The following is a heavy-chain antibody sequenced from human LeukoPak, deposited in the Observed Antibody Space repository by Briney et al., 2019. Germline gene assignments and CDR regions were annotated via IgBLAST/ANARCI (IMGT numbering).Heavy chain of an antibody. CDR3: ARRYISTWVMDV. Sequence: SETLSLTCTVSGGSIRSYYWGWTRQPAGKGLEWIGHIFDSVSTNYNPSLNSRVTMSADTSKNQFSLKLSSVTAADTAVYYCARRYISTWVMDVWGQGTTVTVSS. D-gene: IGHD6-13*01. J-gene: IGHJ6*02. V-gene: IGHV4-4*07. CDR1: GGSIRSYY. CDR2: IFDSVST.